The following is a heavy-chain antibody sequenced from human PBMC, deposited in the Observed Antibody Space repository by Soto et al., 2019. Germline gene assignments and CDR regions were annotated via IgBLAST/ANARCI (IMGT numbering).Heavy chain of an antibody. CDR3: ARGTAYCGGDCYPAFDI. Sequence: QVQLVESGGGVVQPGRSLRLSCAASGFTFSSYGMHWVRQAPGKGLEWVAVIWYDGSNKYYADSVKGQFTISRDNSKNTLYLQMNSLRAEATAVYYCARGTAYCGGDCYPAFDIWGQGTMVTVSS. V-gene: IGHV3-33*01. D-gene: IGHD2-21*02. CDR1: GFTFSSYG. J-gene: IGHJ3*02. CDR2: IWYDGSNK.